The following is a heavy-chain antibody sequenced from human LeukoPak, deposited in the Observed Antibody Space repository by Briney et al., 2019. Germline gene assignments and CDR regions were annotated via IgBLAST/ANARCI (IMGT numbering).Heavy chain of an antibody. Sequence: GGSLRLSCTVSGFTFSDSGLSWVRQAPGKGLEWVGFIRSERYGGTTEYAASVKGRLTISREDSKTIAYLHLNTLKAEDTAVYYCARDLREWEPNAFDVWGQGTMVNVSP. V-gene: IGHV3-49*04. J-gene: IGHJ3*01. CDR3: ARDLREWEPNAFDV. CDR2: IRSERYGGTT. D-gene: IGHD1-26*01. CDR1: GFTFSDSG.